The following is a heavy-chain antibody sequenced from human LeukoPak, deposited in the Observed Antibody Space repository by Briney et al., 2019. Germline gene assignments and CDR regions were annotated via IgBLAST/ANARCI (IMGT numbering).Heavy chain of an antibody. J-gene: IGHJ4*02. D-gene: IGHD3-10*01. CDR1: GGSISSYY. CDR2: IYTSGST. CDR3: AGSGGLANTGAVFDY. Sequence: PSETLSLTCTVSGGSISSYYWSWIRQPAGKGLEWIGRIYTSGSTNYNPSLKSRVTISVDTSKNQFSLKLSSVTAADTAVYYCAGSGGLANTGAVFDYWGQGTLVTVSS. V-gene: IGHV4-4*07.